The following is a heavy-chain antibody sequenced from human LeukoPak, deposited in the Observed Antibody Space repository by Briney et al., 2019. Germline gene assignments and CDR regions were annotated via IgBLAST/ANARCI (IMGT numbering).Heavy chain of an antibody. D-gene: IGHD2-15*01. CDR2: ISGSGGST. J-gene: IGHJ5*02. CDR3: AKEGVAATVSDYNWFDP. V-gene: IGHV3-23*01. CDR1: GFTFSSYA. Sequence: GGSLRLSCAASGFTFSSYAMSWVRQAPGKGLEWVSAISGSGGSTYYADSVKGRFTISRDNSKNTLYLQMNSLRAEDTAVYYCAKEGVAATVSDYNWFDPWGQETLVTVSS.